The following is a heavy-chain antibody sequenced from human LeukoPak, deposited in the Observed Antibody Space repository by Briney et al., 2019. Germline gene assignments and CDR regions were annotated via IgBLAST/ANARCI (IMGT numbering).Heavy chain of an antibody. CDR2: ISGSGGST. CDR3: AKEGDYYDSSASYAGYYYMDV. V-gene: IGHV3-23*01. D-gene: IGHD3-22*01. J-gene: IGHJ6*03. CDR1: GFTFSSYG. Sequence: PGGSLRLSCAASGFTFSSYGMSWVRQAPGKGLEWVSAISGSGGSTYYADSVKGRFTISRDNSKNTLYLQMNSLRAEDTAVYYCAKEGDYYDSSASYAGYYYMDVWGKGTTVTISS.